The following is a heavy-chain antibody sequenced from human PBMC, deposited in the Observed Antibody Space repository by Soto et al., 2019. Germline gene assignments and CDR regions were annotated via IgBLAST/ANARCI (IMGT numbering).Heavy chain of an antibody. CDR3: ARQNYYDNSGYYYAFDY. CDR2: VFYSGST. D-gene: IGHD3-22*01. J-gene: IGHJ4*02. Sequence: SETLSLTCPFSAGSISDYFWSWIRQPPGKGLEWVGYVFYSGSTNYNPSLNGRVSVSLDTSKNQFSLYLNSITAADTAVYYCARQNYYDNSGYYYAFDYWGQGALVTVSS. CDR1: AGSISDYF. V-gene: IGHV4-59*01.